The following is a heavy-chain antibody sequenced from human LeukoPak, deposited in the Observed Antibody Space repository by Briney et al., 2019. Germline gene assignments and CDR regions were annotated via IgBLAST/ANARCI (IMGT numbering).Heavy chain of an antibody. CDR2: ISWNSGSI. CDR1: GFTFDDYA. J-gene: IGHJ4*02. D-gene: IGHD2-2*01. V-gene: IGHV3-9*03. CDR3: AKGYQLLSTPTFDY. Sequence: RSLRLSCAASGFTFDDYAMHWVRQAPGKGLEWVSGISWNSGSIGCADSVKGRFTISRDNAKNSLYLQMNSLRAEDMALYYCAKGYQLLSTPTFDYWGQGTLVTVSS.